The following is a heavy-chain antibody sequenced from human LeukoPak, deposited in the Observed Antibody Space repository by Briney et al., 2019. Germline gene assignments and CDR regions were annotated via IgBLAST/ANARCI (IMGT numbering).Heavy chain of an antibody. CDR1: GFTFDYYA. CDR3: AKDIIRGIYGDYASSWFDP. CDR2: ISGDGGST. J-gene: IGHJ5*02. Sequence: PGGSLRLSCAASGFTFDYYAMHWVRQAPGKGLEWVSLISGDGGSTYYADCVKGPFTISRDNSKNSLYLQMNSLRTEDTALYYCAKDIIRGIYGDYASSWFDPWGQGTLVTVSS. V-gene: IGHV3-43*02. D-gene: IGHD4-17*01.